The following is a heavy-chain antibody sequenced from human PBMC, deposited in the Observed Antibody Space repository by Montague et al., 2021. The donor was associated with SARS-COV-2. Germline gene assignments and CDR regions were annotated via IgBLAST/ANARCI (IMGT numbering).Heavy chain of an antibody. V-gene: IGHV4-59*01. CDR2: VHYTGST. D-gene: IGHD1-1*01. CDR1: GGSISSYC. J-gene: IGHJ4*02. CDR3: ARAQNTCFIANCVNYFEV. Sequence: SETLSLTCEVSGGSISSYCWSWIRQSPGKGLEWIGYVHYTGSTKYNPSLKTRVTLSLDTPKNHFSLKLSSVTAADTAVYYCARAQNTCFIANCVNYFEVWGLGALVTVSS.